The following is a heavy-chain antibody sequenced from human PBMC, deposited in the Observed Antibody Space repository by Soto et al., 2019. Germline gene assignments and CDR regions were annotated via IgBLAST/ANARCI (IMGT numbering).Heavy chain of an antibody. V-gene: IGHV3-30*18. J-gene: IGHJ4*02. Sequence: GGSLRLSCAASGFTFSSYGMHWVRQAPGKGLEWVAVISYDGSNKYYADSVKGRFTISRDNSKNTLYLQMNSLRAEDTAVYYCAKDSGRGSADYYFDYWGQGTLVTVSS. CDR3: AKDSGRGSADYYFDY. CDR1: GFTFSSYG. CDR2: ISYDGSNK. D-gene: IGHD3-10*01.